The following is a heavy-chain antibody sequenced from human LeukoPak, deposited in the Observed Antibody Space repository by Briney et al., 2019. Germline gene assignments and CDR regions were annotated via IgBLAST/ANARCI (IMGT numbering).Heavy chain of an antibody. CDR3: ARITMTTHDAFDI. Sequence: ASVKVSCKASGYTFTSYYMHWVRQAPGQGLEWMGIINPSSGSTSYAQKFQGRVTMTRGMSTSTVYMELSSLRSEDTAVYYCARITMTTHDAFDIWGQGTMVTVSS. CDR2: INPSSGST. CDR1: GYTFTSYY. V-gene: IGHV1-46*01. J-gene: IGHJ3*02. D-gene: IGHD3-22*01.